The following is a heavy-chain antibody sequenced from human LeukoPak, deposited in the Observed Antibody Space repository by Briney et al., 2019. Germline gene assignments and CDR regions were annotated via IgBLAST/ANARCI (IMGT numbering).Heavy chain of an antibody. Sequence: GGSLRLSCEASGCAFSSYWESWVRQAPGKGLEWVANINQDGNSQNYVDSVRGRFTISKDNAKNSVYLQMNSLRAEDTAVYYCARSLWPEDYWGQGILVTVSS. V-gene: IGHV3-7*01. CDR2: INQDGNSQ. CDR3: ARSLWPEDY. CDR1: GCAFSSYW. J-gene: IGHJ4*02. D-gene: IGHD2-21*01.